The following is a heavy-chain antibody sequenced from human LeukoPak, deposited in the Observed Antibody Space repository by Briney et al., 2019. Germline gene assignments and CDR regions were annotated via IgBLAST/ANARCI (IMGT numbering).Heavy chain of an antibody. CDR1: GGPFSGYY. CDR2: INHSGST. D-gene: IGHD4-17*01. CDR3: ARGNPGTTVTISYFDY. V-gene: IGHV4-34*01. J-gene: IGHJ4*02. Sequence: SETLSLTCAVYGGPFSGYYWSWIRQPPGKGLEWIGEINHSGSTNYNPSLKSRVTISVDTSKNQFSLKLSSVTAADTAVYYCARGNPGTTVTISYFDYWGQGTLVTVSS.